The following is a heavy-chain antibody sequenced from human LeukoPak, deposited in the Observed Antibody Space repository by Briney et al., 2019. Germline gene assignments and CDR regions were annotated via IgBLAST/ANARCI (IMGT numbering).Heavy chain of an antibody. Sequence: GGSPRLSCVVSGFMFNRCWMNWVRQAPGKGLEWVAHINPDGRDTYYVDSVKGRFTISRDNAQNSMYLQMNSLRVEDTAVYYCTSWGDTTAEYFQRWGQGTLVTVSS. J-gene: IGHJ1*01. V-gene: IGHV3-7*01. CDR3: TSWGDTTAEYFQR. CDR1: GFMFNRCW. D-gene: IGHD2-21*02. CDR2: INPDGRDT.